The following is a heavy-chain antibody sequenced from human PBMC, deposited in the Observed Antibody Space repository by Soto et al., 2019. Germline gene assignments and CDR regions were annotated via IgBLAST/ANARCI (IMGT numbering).Heavy chain of an antibody. J-gene: IGHJ4*02. D-gene: IGHD5-12*01. CDR2: IYYSGST. CDR1: GGSISSGGSY. V-gene: IGHV4-31*03. CDR3: ARDIVATR. Sequence: SETLSLTCTVSGGSISSGGSYLSWIRQHPGKGLEWIGYIYYSGSTYYNPSLKSRVTISVDTSKNQSSLKLSSVTAADTAVYYCARDIVATRWGQGTLVTVSS.